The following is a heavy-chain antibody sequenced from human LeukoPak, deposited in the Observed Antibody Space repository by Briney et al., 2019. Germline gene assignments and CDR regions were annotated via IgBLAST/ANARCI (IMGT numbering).Heavy chain of an antibody. CDR1: GFTFSSYG. Sequence: PGRSLRLSCAASGFTFSSYGMHWVRQAPGKGLEWVAVISYDGSNKYYADSVKGRFTISRDNSKNTLYLQMNSLRAEDTAVYYCANPPPPPRGTTGTFFDYWGQGTLVTVSS. CDR2: ISYDGSNK. D-gene: IGHD1-1*01. CDR3: ANPPPPPRGTTGTFFDY. V-gene: IGHV3-30*18. J-gene: IGHJ4*02.